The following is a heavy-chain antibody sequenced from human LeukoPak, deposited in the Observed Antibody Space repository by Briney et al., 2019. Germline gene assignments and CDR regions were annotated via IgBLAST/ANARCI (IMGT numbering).Heavy chain of an antibody. CDR3: ARHHATSGHTFDY. Sequence: PSETLSLTCAVYGGSFSGYYWSWIRQPPGKGLEWIGSIYYSGNTYYNPSLKSRVTISVDTSKNQFSLKLSSVTAADTAVYYCARHHATSGHTFDYWGQGTLATVSS. V-gene: IGHV4-34*01. J-gene: IGHJ4*02. CDR2: IYYSGNT. CDR1: GGSFSGYY. D-gene: IGHD6-19*01.